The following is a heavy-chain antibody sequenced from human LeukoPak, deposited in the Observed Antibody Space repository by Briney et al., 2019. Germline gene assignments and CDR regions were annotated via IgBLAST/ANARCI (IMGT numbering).Heavy chain of an antibody. Sequence: ASVKVSCKASGYTFTSYGISWVRQAPGQGLEWMGWISAYNGNTNYAQKLQGRVTMTTDTSTSTAYMELRSLRSDDTAVYYCARASGPLRFLDRRVKGDDAFDIWGQGTMVTVSS. CDR1: GYTFTSYG. V-gene: IGHV1-18*01. CDR2: ISAYNGNT. J-gene: IGHJ3*02. D-gene: IGHD3-3*01. CDR3: ARASGPLRFLDRRVKGDDAFDI.